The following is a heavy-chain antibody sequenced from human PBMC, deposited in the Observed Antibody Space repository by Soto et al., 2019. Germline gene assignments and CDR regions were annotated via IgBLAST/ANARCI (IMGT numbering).Heavy chain of an antibody. D-gene: IGHD1-26*01. V-gene: IGHV1-2*02. J-gene: IGHJ1*01. CDR3: ARGWSTEYLHF. CDR2: INPYRGST. CDR1: GYIFTGFY. Sequence: QVQLVQSGAEAKKPGASVKVSCTASGYIFTGFYMYWVRQAPGQGLEWMGWINPYRGSTKYAQKFQGRVTMTSDTSISTVYMELSGLRSDDTAVYYCARGWSTEYLHFWGQGTLVTVSS.